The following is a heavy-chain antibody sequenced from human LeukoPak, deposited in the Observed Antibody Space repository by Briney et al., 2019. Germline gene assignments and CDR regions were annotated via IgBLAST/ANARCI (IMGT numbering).Heavy chain of an antibody. Sequence: PGGSLRLSCAASGFTFNNCDMHWVRQAPGKGLEWVAFIRYDGSNKYYADSVKGRFTISRDNSKNTLYLQMNSLRAEDTAVYYCAKDARAWFGENDFDYWGQGTLVTVSS. J-gene: IGHJ4*02. D-gene: IGHD3-10*01. CDR2: IRYDGSNK. V-gene: IGHV3-30*02. CDR3: AKDARAWFGENDFDY. CDR1: GFTFNNCD.